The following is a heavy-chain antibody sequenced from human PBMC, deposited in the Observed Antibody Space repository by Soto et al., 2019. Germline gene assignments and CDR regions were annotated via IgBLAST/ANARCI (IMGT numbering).Heavy chain of an antibody. V-gene: IGHV3-30-3*01. CDR1: GFTFSRYA. Sequence: GGALRLSCAASGFTFSRYAMHWVRQAPGMGLEWVAVISHDGSNKYYADSVKGRFTISRDNSKNTLYLQMNSLRAEDTAVYYYANSKGIXTMVRGTPTDYYYGMDVWGQGTTGTASS. CDR2: ISHDGSNK. D-gene: IGHD3-10*01. CDR3: ANSKGIXTMVRGTPTDYYYGMDV. J-gene: IGHJ6*02.